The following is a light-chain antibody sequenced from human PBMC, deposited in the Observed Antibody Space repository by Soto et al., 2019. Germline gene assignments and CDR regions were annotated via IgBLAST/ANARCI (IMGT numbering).Light chain of an antibody. CDR3: CTYVGSSTSWV. CDR1: SNDVGSHDL. J-gene: IGLJ3*02. V-gene: IGLV2-23*01. Sequence: QSALTQPVSVSGSPGQSITISCTGTSNDVGSHDLVSWYQQHPGKVPKLMIYEGSKRLSGVSNRFSGSKLGNTASLTISGLQAEDEADYYCCTYVGSSTSWVFGGGTKLTVL. CDR2: EGS.